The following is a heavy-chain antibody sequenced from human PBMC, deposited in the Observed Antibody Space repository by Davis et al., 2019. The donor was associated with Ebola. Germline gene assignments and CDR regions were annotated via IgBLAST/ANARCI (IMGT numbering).Heavy chain of an antibody. CDR2: IWYDGSNK. CDR1: AFTTSSYG. J-gene: IGHJ6*02. D-gene: IGHD6-19*01. Sequence: GGSLRLSCAASAFTTSSYGLHRVRCATRKGLKWVAVIWYDGSNKYYADSVKGRFTISRDNSKNTLYLQMNSLRAEDTAVYYCARDLSPRQWLLGDGMDVWDQGTTITVSS. V-gene: IGHV3-33*08. CDR3: ARDLSPRQWLLGDGMDV.